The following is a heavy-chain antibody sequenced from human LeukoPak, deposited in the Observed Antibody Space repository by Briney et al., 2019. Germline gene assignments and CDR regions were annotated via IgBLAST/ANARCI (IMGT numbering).Heavy chain of an antibody. J-gene: IGHJ6*03. D-gene: IGHD3-10*01. CDR2: ISAYNGNT. CDR1: GYTFTSYG. V-gene: IGHV1-18*01. CDR3: ARVRSYYGSGSRTHYYYYYYYMDV. Sequence: ASVKVSCKASGYTFTSYGISWVRQAPGQGLEWMGWISAYNGNTNYAQKLQGRVTMTTDTSTSTAYMERRSLRSDDTAVYYCARVRSYYGSGSRTHYYYYYYYMDVWGKGTTVTISS.